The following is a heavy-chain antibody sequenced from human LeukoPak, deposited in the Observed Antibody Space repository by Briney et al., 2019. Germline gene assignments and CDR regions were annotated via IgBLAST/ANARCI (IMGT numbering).Heavy chain of an antibody. CDR1: GFIFSPYW. CDR2: MKEDGGEK. D-gene: IGHD2-8*02. V-gene: IGHV3-7*01. J-gene: IGHJ2*01. Sequence: PGGSLRPSCAASGFIFSPYWVTWVRQAPGMGLEWVANMKEDGGEKFYVDSVRGRFTISRDDAKNSLYLQMNSLGVEDTGVYYCARVRTEWYIDLWGRGTLVTVST. CDR3: ARVRTEWYIDL.